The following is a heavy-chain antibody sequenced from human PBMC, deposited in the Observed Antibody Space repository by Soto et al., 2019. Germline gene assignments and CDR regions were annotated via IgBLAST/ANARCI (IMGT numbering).Heavy chain of an antibody. CDR2: INPNSGGT. J-gene: IGHJ6*02. CDR1: GYTFTGYY. V-gene: IGHV1-2*04. CDR3: ARDAVIYYDSSGYYGAYYYYGMDV. Sequence: ASVKVSCKASGYTFTGYYMHWVRQAPGQGLEWMGWINPNSGGTNYAQKFQGWVTMTRDTSISTAYMELSRLRSDDTAVYYCARDAVIYYDSSGYYGAYYYYGMDVWGQGTTVTVSS. D-gene: IGHD3-22*01.